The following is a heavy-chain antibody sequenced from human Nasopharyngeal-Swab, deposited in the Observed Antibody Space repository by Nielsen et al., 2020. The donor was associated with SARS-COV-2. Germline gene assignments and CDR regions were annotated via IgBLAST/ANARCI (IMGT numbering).Heavy chain of an antibody. D-gene: IGHD5-18*01. V-gene: IGHV3-21*01. CDR2: INSGTDYI. J-gene: IGHJ4*02. Sequence: GGSLRLSCAASGFTFSHYNMAWVRQAPGKGLEWVSFINSGTDYISYADSAKGRFTISRDNAKNSLYLQMDSLRGEDTAVYYCARGETAMVAYDHWGQGTLVTVSS. CDR1: GFTFSHYN. CDR3: ARGETAMVAYDH.